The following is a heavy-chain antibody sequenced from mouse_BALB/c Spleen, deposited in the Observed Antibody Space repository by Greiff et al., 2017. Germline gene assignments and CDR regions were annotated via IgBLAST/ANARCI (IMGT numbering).Heavy chain of an antibody. CDR1: GFSLTSYG. D-gene: IGHD2-3*01. CDR3: ARDGIGGYDGYPWFAY. V-gene: IGHV2-9*02. Sequence: VKLMESGPGLVAPSQSLSITCTVSGFSLTSYGVHWVRQPPGKGLEWLGVIWAGGSTNYNSAHMSRLSISKDNSKSQVFLKMNSLQTDDTAMYYCARDGIGGYDGYPWFAYWGQGTLVTVSA. CDR2: IWAGGST. J-gene: IGHJ3*01.